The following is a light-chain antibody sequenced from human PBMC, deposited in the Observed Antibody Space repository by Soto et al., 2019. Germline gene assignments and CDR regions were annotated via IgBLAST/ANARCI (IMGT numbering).Light chain of an antibody. Sequence: QSALTQPASVSGSPGQSIAISCTGSSSDVGGYNYVSWYQQHPGKAPQLIIYEVTNRPSGVSNRFSGSKSGNTASLTISGLPAEDEADYYCSSYTSSSTRVFGTGTKLTVL. CDR3: SSYTSSSTRV. CDR2: EVT. V-gene: IGLV2-14*01. CDR1: SSDVGGYNY. J-gene: IGLJ1*01.